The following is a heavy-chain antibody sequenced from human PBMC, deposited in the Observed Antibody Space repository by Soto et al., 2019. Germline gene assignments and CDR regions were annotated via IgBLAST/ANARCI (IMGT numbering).Heavy chain of an antibody. D-gene: IGHD3-3*01. J-gene: IGHJ4*02. CDR2: ISGGGGST. CDR1: GFTFSSYA. Sequence: GGSLRLSCAASGFTFSSYAMSWVRQAPGKGLEWVSAISGGGGSTYYADSVKGRFTISRDNSKNTLYLQMNSLRAEDTAVYYCARLYNFRRGYNRFYDLDDWGQGTSVTVSS. V-gene: IGHV3-23*01. CDR3: ARLYNFRRGYNRFYDLDD.